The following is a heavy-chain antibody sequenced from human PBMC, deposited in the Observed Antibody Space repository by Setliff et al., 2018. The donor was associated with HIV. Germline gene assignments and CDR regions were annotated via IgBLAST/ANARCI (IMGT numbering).Heavy chain of an antibody. CDR2: IYWNNDK. J-gene: IGHJ4*02. CDR1: GFSLNTPGLG. Sequence: SGPTLVNPTQTLTLTCTFSGFSLNTPGLGVGWIRQPPGEALEWLALIYWNNDKRYNPSLGSRLSITKDTSKNLVVLVMTNMDAVDTATYYCAHRPLSADDFDYWGQGTQGTV. CDR3: AHRPLSADDFDY. V-gene: IGHV2-5*01.